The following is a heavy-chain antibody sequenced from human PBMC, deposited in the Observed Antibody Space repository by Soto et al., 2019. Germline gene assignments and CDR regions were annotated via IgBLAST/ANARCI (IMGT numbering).Heavy chain of an antibody. D-gene: IGHD6-13*01. J-gene: IGHJ6*02. CDR2: ISSSSSYI. CDR1: GFTFSSYS. V-gene: IGHV3-21*01. Sequence: GGSLRLSCAASGFTFSSYSMNWVRQAPGKGLEWVSSISSSSSYIYYADSVKGRFTISRDNAKNSLYLQMNSLRAEDTAVYYCARVGRIAAAGTYYYYGMDVWGQGTTVTVSS. CDR3: ARVGRIAAAGTYYYYGMDV.